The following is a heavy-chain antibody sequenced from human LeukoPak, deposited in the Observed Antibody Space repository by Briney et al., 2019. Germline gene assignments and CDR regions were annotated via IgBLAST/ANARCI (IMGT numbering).Heavy chain of an antibody. CDR2: ISGSGGST. J-gene: IGHJ4*02. CDR3: AKDRYNYDSSGWTDY. D-gene: IGHD3-22*01. CDR1: GFTFSSYA. Sequence: PGGSLRLSCAASGFTFSSYAMSWVRQAPGRGLEWVSAISGSGGSTYYADSVKGRFTISRDTSKNTLYLQMNSLRAEDTAVYYCAKDRYNYDSSGWTDYWGQGTLVTVSS. V-gene: IGHV3-23*01.